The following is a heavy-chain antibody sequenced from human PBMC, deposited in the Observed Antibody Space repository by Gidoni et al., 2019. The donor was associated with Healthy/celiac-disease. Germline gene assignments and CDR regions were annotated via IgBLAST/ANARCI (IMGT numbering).Heavy chain of an antibody. CDR1: GISLSTRGVG. V-gene: IGHV2-5*01. Sequence: QSTLKESGPTLVKPTQTLTLTCTFSGISLSTRGVGVGWIRQPPGKALEWLALIYWNDDKRYSPSLKSRLTITKDTSKNQVVLTMTNMDPVDTATYYCAHSYDYVWGSYRYAYYYGMDVWGQGTTVTVSS. CDR2: IYWNDDK. CDR3: AHSYDYVWGSYRYAYYYGMDV. D-gene: IGHD3-16*02. J-gene: IGHJ6*02.